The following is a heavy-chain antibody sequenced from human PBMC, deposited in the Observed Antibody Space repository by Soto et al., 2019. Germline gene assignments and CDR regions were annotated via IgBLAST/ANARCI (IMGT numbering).Heavy chain of an antibody. V-gene: IGHV3-23*01. J-gene: IGHJ4*02. Sequence: VQLLDSGGGLVQPGGSLRLSCAASGFIFSNYVMSWVRQTPGKGLEWVSGISGRGDNTYYADSVKGRFTVSRDNSKNTLYLQMGSLRAEDTAVYYCAKTPLRVGPIDYWGQGTLVTVSS. CDR1: GFIFSNYV. CDR3: AKTPLRVGPIDY. CDR2: ISGRGDNT. D-gene: IGHD2-15*01.